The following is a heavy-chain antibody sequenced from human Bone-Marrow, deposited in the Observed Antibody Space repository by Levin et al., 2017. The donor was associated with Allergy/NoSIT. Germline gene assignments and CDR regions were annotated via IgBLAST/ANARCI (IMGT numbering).Heavy chain of an antibody. CDR1: GFTFGDYA. V-gene: IGHV3-49*03. J-gene: IGHJ4*02. CDR3: TRVRSSWDEYYFDY. D-gene: IGHD6-13*01. CDR2: IRSKAYGGTT. Sequence: PGGSLRLSCTASGFTFGDYAMSWFRQAPGKGLEWVGFIRSKAYGGTTEYAASVKGRFTISRDDSKSIAYLQMNSLKTEDTAVYYGTRVRSSWDEYYFDYWGQGTLVTVSS.